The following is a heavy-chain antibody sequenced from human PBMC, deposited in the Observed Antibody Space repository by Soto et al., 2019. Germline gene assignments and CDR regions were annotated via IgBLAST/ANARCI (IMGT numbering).Heavy chain of an antibody. V-gene: IGHV3-9*01. CDR3: VKDVGSRHYDFTNFDS. CDR2: IDWNRATT. Sequence: PVGSLRLSCIASGFIFDDYAIHWVRQVPGKGLEWVSGIDWNRATTGYADSVKGRFTLSRDNARNSVLLQMNSLRSEDTARYYCVKDVGSRHYDFTNFDSWGQGALVTVSS. D-gene: IGHD3-3*01. J-gene: IGHJ4*02. CDR1: GFIFDDYA.